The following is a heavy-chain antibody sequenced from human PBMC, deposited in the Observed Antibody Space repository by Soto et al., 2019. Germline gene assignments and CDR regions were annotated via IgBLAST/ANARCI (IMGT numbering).Heavy chain of an antibody. CDR3: ARDGGYCSSTSCLDAFDI. CDR1: GFTFSDYY. V-gene: IGHV3-11*05. J-gene: IGHJ3*02. D-gene: IGHD2-2*01. CDR2: ISSSSSYT. Sequence: GGSLRLSCAASGFTFSDYYMSWIRQAPGKGLEWVSYISSSSSYTNYADSVKGRFTISRDNAKNSLYLQMNSLRAEDTAVYYCARDGGYCSSTSCLDAFDIWGQGTMVTVSS.